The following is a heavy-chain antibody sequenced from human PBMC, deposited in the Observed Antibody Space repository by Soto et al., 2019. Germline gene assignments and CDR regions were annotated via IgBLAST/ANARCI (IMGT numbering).Heavy chain of an antibody. D-gene: IGHD3-16*02. J-gene: IGHJ3*02. CDR2: IYYSGST. V-gene: IGHV4-31*03. Sequence: SETLSLTCTVSGGSISSGGYYWSWIRQHPGKGLEWIGYIYYSGSTYYNPSLKSRVTISVDTSKNQFSLKLSSVTAADTAVYYCARDIGDYIWGSYRHDAFDIWGQGTMVTV. CDR1: GGSISSGGYY. CDR3: ARDIGDYIWGSYRHDAFDI.